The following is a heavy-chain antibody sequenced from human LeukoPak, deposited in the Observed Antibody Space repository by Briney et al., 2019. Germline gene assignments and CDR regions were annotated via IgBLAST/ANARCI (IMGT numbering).Heavy chain of an antibody. Sequence: GGSLRLSCVASEFTFSSYGMSWVRQSLGKGLEWVSYISSTSSTIYYADSVKGRFTISRDNARNSLYPQMNSLRDEDTAVYYCARPTSGFYKFWGQGTLVTVSS. CDR3: ARPTSGFYKF. CDR1: EFTFSSYG. V-gene: IGHV3-48*02. J-gene: IGHJ4*02. D-gene: IGHD3-10*01. CDR2: ISSTSSTI.